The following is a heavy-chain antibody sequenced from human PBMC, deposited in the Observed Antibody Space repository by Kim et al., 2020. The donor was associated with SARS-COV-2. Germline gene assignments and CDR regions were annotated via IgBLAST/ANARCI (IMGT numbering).Heavy chain of an antibody. CDR3: ARGLSLVDSSSGDFDY. D-gene: IGHD6-6*01. Sequence: SETLSLTCAVYGGSFSGYYWSWIRQPPGKGLEWIGEINHSGSTNYNPSLKSRVTISVDTSKNQFSLKLSSVTAADTAVYYCARGLSLVDSSSGDFDYWGQGTLVTVSS. CDR1: GGSFSGYY. J-gene: IGHJ4*02. V-gene: IGHV4-34*01. CDR2: INHSGST.